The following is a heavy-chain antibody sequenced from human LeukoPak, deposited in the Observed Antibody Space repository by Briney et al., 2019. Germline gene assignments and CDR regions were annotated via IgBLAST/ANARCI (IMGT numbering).Heavy chain of an antibody. Sequence: GGSLRLSCAASGFTFSSYAMTWVRQAPGKGLEWVSSIRGGAGSPTYADSVKGRFTISRDNSKNTLYLQVNSLRAADTAVYHCAKLRQTGTIYDGFDIWGQGTLVTVSS. CDR3: AKLRQTGTIYDGFDI. D-gene: IGHD1-14*01. V-gene: IGHV3-23*01. J-gene: IGHJ3*02. CDR1: GFTFSSYA. CDR2: IRGGAGSP.